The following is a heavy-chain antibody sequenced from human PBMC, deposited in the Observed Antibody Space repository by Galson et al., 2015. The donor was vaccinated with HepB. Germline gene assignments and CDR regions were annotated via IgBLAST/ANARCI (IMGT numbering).Heavy chain of an antibody. J-gene: IGHJ4*02. V-gene: IGHV3-74*01. CDR2: IKSDGSIT. CDR1: GFTFSDSW. D-gene: IGHD2-2*01. Sequence: SLRLSCAASGFTFSDSWMHWVRQAPGKGLVWVSRIKSDGSITHFVDSVKGRFTISRDNAKNTLYLQMDSLRAEDTAVYYCARSYYMSTRFDWGQGTLVTVSS. CDR3: ARSYYMSTRFD.